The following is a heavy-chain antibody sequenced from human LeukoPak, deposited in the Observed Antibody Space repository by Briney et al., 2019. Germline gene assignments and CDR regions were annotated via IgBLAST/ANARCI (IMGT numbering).Heavy chain of an antibody. CDR3: ARDPSNSVGSRIYFDY. D-gene: IGHD2-15*01. CDR1: GYTFTSYG. CDR2: ISAYDGNT. J-gene: IGHJ4*02. V-gene: IGHV1-18*01. Sequence: ASVKVSCKASGYTFTSYGISWVRQAPGQGLEWMGWISAYDGNTKYAQNLQGRVTMTTDTSTTTAYMELRSLGSDDTAVYFCARDPSNSVGSRIYFDYWGQGTLVTVSS.